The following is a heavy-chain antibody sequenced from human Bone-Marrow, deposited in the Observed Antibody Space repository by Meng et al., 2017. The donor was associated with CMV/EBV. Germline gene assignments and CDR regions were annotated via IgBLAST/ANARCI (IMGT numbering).Heavy chain of an antibody. Sequence: GGSLRLSCAASGFTFSSYAMHWVRQAAGKGLEWVAFISYDGSNKYYGDSVKGRFTISRDNARDTLYLEMNSLRTEDTAVYYCARDSESVFCSSSTCYKYYFDYWGQGTLVTVSS. V-gene: IGHV3-30*04. J-gene: IGHJ4*02. CDR3: ARDSESVFCSSSTCYKYYFDY. CDR1: GFTFSSYA. D-gene: IGHD2-15*01. CDR2: ISYDGSNK.